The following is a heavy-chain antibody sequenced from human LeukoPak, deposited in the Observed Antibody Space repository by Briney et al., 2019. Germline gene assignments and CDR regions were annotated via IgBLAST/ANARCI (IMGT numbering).Heavy chain of an antibody. J-gene: IGHJ4*02. V-gene: IGHV3-23*01. Sequence: PGASLRLSCAASGFTFSSYAMSWVRQAPGKGLEWVSAISGSGGSTYYADSVKGRFTISRDNSKNTVYLQMNSLRAEDTAVYYCAKIWGGTMIVVVIHLYYFDYWGQGTLVTVSS. CDR1: GFTFSSYA. CDR3: AKIWGGTMIVVVIHLYYFDY. D-gene: IGHD3-22*01. CDR2: ISGSGGST.